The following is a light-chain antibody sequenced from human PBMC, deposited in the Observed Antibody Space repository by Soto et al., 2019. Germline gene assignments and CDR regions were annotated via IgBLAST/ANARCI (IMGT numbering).Light chain of an antibody. V-gene: IGKV1-12*01. J-gene: IGKJ5*01. CDR3: QQSHTFPIT. Sequence: DIQMTQSPSSVSASVGDSVTITCRASRVISSWLAWYQQKPGKAPNLLIYAASNLQSGVPSRFSASGSGTDFTLTFNNLQPEDFATYYCQQSHTFPITFGQGTRLEIK. CDR1: RVISSW. CDR2: AAS.